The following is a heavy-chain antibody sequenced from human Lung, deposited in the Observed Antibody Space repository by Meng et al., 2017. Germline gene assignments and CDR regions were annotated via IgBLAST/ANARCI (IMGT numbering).Heavy chain of an antibody. Sequence: HVQLLQSGAEVKQPGDSLKVSCKASDYTFTGYGVCWVRQAPGQGLEWMAWLRAHPGDTSFAPKFLGRVTVTADTATATAYMELRSLRSDDTAVYYCARGTPGRSYCDYWGLGTLVTVSS. J-gene: IGHJ4*02. CDR3: ARGTPGRSYCDY. V-gene: IGHV1-18*01. CDR1: DYTFTGYG. CDR2: LRAHPGDT. D-gene: IGHD3-10*01.